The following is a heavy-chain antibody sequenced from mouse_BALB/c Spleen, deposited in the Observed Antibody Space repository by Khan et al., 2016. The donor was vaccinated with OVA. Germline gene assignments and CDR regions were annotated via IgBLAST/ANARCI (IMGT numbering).Heavy chain of an antibody. CDR1: GYTFTSYT. CDR2: INPSNGYN. D-gene: IGHD2-14*01. V-gene: IGHV1-4*01. Sequence: VQLQESGAELARPGASVKMSCKASGYTFTSYTIHWIKKRPGQGLEWIGYINPSNGYNNYNQKFKDKATLTTDKSSTTAYLQLSSLTSDDSAVYNCVRDGAYHRNDGWFAYWGQGTLVTVSA. J-gene: IGHJ3*01. CDR3: VRDGAYHRNDGWFAY.